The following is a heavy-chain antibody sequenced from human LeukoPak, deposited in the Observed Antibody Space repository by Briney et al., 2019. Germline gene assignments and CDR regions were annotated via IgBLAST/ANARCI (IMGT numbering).Heavy chain of an antibody. V-gene: IGHV1-2*02. Sequence: ASVKVSCKASGYTFTGYYVHWVRQAPGQGLEWMGWINPYSGDTNYVQKFQGRVTMTRDTSISTAYMELSRLRSDDTAVYYCAREVDYYDTSDYFPLGYWGQGTLVTVSS. CDR3: AREVDYYDTSDYFPLGY. CDR2: INPYSGDT. D-gene: IGHD3-22*01. J-gene: IGHJ4*02. CDR1: GYTFTGYY.